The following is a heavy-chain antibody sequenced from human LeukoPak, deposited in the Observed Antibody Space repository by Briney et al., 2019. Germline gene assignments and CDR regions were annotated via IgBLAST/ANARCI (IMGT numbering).Heavy chain of an antibody. CDR3: ARDRGPRTGFMVREAYDY. CDR2: INIDGSIT. V-gene: IGHV3-74*01. J-gene: IGHJ4*02. CDR1: GFTFSDYW. D-gene: IGHD3-10*01. Sequence: GGSLRLSCAASGFTFSDYWIHWVRQAPGKGLVWVSRINIDGSITNYADSVKGRFSISRDNAKNTLYLQMSSLRAEDTAVYYCARDRGPRTGFMVREAYDYWGQGTLVTVSS.